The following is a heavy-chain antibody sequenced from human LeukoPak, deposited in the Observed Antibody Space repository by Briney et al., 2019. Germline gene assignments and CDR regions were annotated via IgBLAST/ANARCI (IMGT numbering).Heavy chain of an antibody. CDR2: ISGSGGST. V-gene: IGHV3-23*01. Sequence: GGSLRLSCAASGVTFSSYAMSWVRQAPGKGLEWVSAISGSGGSTYYADSVKGRFTISRDNSKNTLYLQMNSLRAGDTAVYYCARDLWQLVPYDAFDIWGQGTMVTVSS. CDR3: ARDLWQLVPYDAFDI. CDR1: GVTFSSYA. D-gene: IGHD6-13*01. J-gene: IGHJ3*02.